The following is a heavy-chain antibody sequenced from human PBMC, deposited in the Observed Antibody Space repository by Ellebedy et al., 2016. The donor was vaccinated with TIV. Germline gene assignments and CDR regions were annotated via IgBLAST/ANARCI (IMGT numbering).Heavy chain of an antibody. J-gene: IGHJ4*02. V-gene: IGHV3-9*01. CDR1: GFTFDDHA. CDR2: ISWNSGNI. CDR3: AKNLGPTRAYHFDH. Sequence: SLKISXAASGFTFDDHAMHWVRQAPGKGLEWVSGISWNSGNIGYADSVKGRFTISRDNAKNSLYLQMNSLRAEDTAFYYCAKNLGPTRAYHFDHWGQGTLVTVSS.